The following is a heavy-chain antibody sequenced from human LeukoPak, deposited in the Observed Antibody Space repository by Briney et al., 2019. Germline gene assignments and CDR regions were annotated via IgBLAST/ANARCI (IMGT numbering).Heavy chain of an antibody. Sequence: GGPLRLSCAVSGFAFSFYAMSWLRQPPGKGLEWVSTINANSGTTSYAASVRGRFTISRDNSKNTLYLQVNTLRADDTATYYCAKPISGGLAVTADWFHPWGQGNLLVVSS. D-gene: IGHD6-19*01. CDR3: AKPISGGLAVTADWFHP. CDR1: GFAFSFYA. V-gene: IGHV3-23*01. CDR2: INANSGTT. J-gene: IGHJ5*01.